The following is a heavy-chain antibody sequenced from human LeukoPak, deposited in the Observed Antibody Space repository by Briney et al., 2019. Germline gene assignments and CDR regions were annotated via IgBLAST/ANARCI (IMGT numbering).Heavy chain of an antibody. Sequence: GGSLRLSCAASGFTFSSYGMHWVRQAPGKGLEWVAVISYDGSNKYYADSVKGRFTISRDNSKNTLYLQMNSLRAEDTAVYYCAKDPSCSSTSCPNYWGQGTLVAVSS. CDR2: ISYDGSNK. CDR1: GFTFSSYG. J-gene: IGHJ4*02. D-gene: IGHD2-2*01. V-gene: IGHV3-30*18. CDR3: AKDPSCSSTSCPNY.